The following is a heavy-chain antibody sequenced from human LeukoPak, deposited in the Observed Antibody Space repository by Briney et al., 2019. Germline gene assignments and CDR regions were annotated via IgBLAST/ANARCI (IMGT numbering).Heavy chain of an antibody. V-gene: IGHV4-59*01. J-gene: IGHJ6*03. CDR1: DGSISSYY. D-gene: IGHD4-11*01. Sequence: SEILSLTCTVSDGSISSYYWTWIRQPPGKGLEWIGYIHYSGSTNYNPSLKSRVTISVDTSKNQFSLKLSSVAAADTAVYYCARASVTYYYYYYMDVWGKGTTVTVSS. CDR2: IHYSGST. CDR3: ARASVTYYYYYYMDV.